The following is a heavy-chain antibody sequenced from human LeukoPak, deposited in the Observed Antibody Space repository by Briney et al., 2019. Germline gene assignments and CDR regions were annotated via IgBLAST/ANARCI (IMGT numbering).Heavy chain of an antibody. V-gene: IGHV3-30*04. Sequence: PGGSLRLSCAASGFTFSSYAMHWVRQAPGKGLEWVAVISYDGSDKYYADSVKGRFTISRDNSKNTLYLQMNSLRAEDAAVYYCARASWIWDYFDYWGQGTLVTVSS. CDR1: GFTFSSYA. CDR2: ISYDGSDK. D-gene: IGHD5-12*01. J-gene: IGHJ4*02. CDR3: ARASWIWDYFDY.